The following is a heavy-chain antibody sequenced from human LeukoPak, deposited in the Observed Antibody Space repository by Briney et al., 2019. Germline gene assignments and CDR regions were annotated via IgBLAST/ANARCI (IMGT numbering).Heavy chain of an antibody. J-gene: IGHJ3*02. CDR2: ISSSSSYI. CDR1: GFTLSSYS. CDR3: AREELPGAFDI. D-gene: IGHD1-26*01. V-gene: IGHV3-21*01. Sequence: PGGSPRLSCAASGFTLSSYSMNWVRQAPGKGLEWVSSISSSSSYIYYADSVKGRFTISRDNAKNSLYLQMNSLRAEDTAVYYCAREELPGAFDIWGQGTMVTVSP.